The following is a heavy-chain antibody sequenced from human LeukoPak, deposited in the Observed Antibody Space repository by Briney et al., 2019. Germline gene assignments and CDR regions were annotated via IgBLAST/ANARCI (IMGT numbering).Heavy chain of an antibody. J-gene: IGHJ5*02. Sequence: PSETLSLTCTVSGGSISSSSYYWGWIRQPPGKGLEWIGSIYYSGSTYSNPSPKSRVTISVDRSKNQFYLKLSSVTAGDTAVYXXXXXXXXXXXXXXXXXXXXXRHRNHLSPNWFDPWGQGTLVTVSS. V-gene: IGHV4-39*07. CDR2: IYYSGST. CDR1: GGSISSSSYY. CDR3: XXXXXXXXXXXXXXXXXXXRHRNHLSPNWFDP. D-gene: IGHD1-14*01.